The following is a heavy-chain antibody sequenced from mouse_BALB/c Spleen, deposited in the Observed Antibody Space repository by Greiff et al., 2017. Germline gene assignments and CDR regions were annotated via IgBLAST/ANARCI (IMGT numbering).Heavy chain of an antibody. V-gene: IGHV1-4*01. D-gene: IGHD4-1*01. J-gene: IGHJ2*01. CDR2: INPSTGYT. CDR3: ARSNWDGDY. Sequence: QVQLQQSGAELAKPGASVKMSCKASGYTFTSYRMHWVKQRPGQGLEWIGYINPSTGYTEYNQKFKDKATLTADKSSSTAYMQLSSLTSEDSAVYYCARSNWDGDYWGQGTTLTVSS. CDR1: GYTFTSYR.